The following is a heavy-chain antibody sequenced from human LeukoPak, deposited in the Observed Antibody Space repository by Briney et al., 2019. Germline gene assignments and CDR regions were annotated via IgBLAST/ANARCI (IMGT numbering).Heavy chain of an antibody. D-gene: IGHD4-23*01. CDR1: GFTFSSYS. CDR3: ARDYGGNSGSFGY. Sequence: GGSLRLSCAASGFTFSSYSMNWVRQAPGKGLEWVSSISSSSSYIYYADSVKGRFAISRDNAKNSLYLQMNSLRAEDTAVYYCARDYGGNSGSFGYWGQGTLVTVSS. CDR2: ISSSSSYI. V-gene: IGHV3-21*01. J-gene: IGHJ4*02.